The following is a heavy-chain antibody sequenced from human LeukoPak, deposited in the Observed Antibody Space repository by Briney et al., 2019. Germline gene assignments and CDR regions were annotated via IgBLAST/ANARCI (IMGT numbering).Heavy chain of an antibody. D-gene: IGHD6-19*01. CDR2: IRYSGST. J-gene: IGHJ5*02. Sequence: SETLSLTCTVSDDSFSSNSYYWAWIRHPPGTGLECIVGIRYSGSTYFNPSLKSRVTISIDTSKNQISLNLISVTAADTAIYYCARRRSDLNWYDPWGQGTLVTVSS. V-gene: IGHV4-39*07. CDR1: DDSFSSNSYY. CDR3: ARRRSDLNWYDP.